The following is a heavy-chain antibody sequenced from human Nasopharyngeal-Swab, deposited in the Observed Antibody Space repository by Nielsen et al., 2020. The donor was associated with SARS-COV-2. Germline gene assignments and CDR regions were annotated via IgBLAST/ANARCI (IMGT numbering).Heavy chain of an antibody. CDR3: TRDVWSGYYIYSNYYYYGMDV. J-gene: IGHJ6*02. Sequence: GGSLRLSCTASGFTFGAYAMSWVRQAPGKGLEWVGFIRSKAYGGTTEYAASVKGRFTISRDDSKSIAYLQMNSLKTEDTAVYYCTRDVWSGYYIYSNYYYYGMDVWGQGTTVTVSS. CDR1: GFTFGAYA. CDR2: IRSKAYGGTT. D-gene: IGHD3-3*01. V-gene: IGHV3-49*04.